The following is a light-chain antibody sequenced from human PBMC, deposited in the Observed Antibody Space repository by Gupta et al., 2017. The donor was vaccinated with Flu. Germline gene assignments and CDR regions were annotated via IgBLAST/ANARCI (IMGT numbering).Light chain of an antibody. CDR2: DVS. Sequence: PGTLSLSPGERVSLSCGASESVGSNLAWYRQKPGQAPRLLMYDVSSRATGVPARFSGSGSGTDFTLTISSLQSEDFALYYCQQFEKWPYTFGQGTKLEI. V-gene: IGKV3D-15*01. J-gene: IGKJ2*01. CDR1: ESVGSN. CDR3: QQFEKWPYT.